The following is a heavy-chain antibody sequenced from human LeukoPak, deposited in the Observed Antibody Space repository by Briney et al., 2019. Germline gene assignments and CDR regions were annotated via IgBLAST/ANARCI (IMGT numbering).Heavy chain of an antibody. Sequence: GESLQISCQGSGYSFTSYWIGWVRQMPGKGLEWMGIIYPGDSDTRYSPSFQGQVTISADKSISTAYLQWSSLKASDTATYYCARRGYNYYFDYWGQGTLVTVSS. J-gene: IGHJ4*02. CDR1: GYSFTSYW. V-gene: IGHV5-51*01. CDR3: ARRGYNYYFDY. CDR2: IYPGDSDT. D-gene: IGHD5-24*01.